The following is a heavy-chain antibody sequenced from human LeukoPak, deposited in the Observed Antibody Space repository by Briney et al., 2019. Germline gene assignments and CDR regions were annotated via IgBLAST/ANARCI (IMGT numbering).Heavy chain of an antibody. CDR2: IYTSGST. Sequence: SETLSLTCTVSGGSISSYHWSWIRQPAGKGLEWIGRIYTSGSTNYNPSLKSRVTMSVDTPKNQFSLKLSSVTAADTAVYYCARVRKSYYYYGMDVWGQGTTVTVSS. D-gene: IGHD4-17*01. V-gene: IGHV4-4*07. CDR1: GGSISSYH. J-gene: IGHJ6*02. CDR3: ARVRKSYYYYGMDV.